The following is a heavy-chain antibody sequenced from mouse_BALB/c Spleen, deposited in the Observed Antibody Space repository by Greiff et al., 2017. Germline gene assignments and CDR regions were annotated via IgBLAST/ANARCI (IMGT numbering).Heavy chain of an antibody. V-gene: IGHV14-3*02. D-gene: IGHD2-3*01. J-gene: IGHJ4*01. CDR2: IDPANGNT. Sequence: VQLQQSGAELVKPGASVKLSCTASGFNIKDTYMHWVKQRPEQGLEWIGRIDPANGNTKYDPKFQGKATITADTSSNTAYLQLSSLTSEDTAVYYGARAYDGYYCYAMDYWGQGTSVTVSS. CDR1: GFNIKDTY. CDR3: ARAYDGYYCYAMDY.